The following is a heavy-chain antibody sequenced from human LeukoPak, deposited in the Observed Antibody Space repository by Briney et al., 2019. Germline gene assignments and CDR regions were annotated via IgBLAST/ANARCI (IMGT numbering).Heavy chain of an antibody. V-gene: IGHV3-21*01. J-gene: IGHJ3*02. CDR3: AREHWGATFAFDI. CDR2: ISSSSSYI. CDR1: GFTFSSYS. D-gene: IGHD1-26*01. Sequence: GGSLRLSCAASGFTFSSYSMNWVRQAPGKGLEWVSSISSSSSYIYYADSVKGRFTISRDNAKNSLYLQMNSLRAEDTAVYYCAREHWGATFAFDIWGQGTMVTVSS.